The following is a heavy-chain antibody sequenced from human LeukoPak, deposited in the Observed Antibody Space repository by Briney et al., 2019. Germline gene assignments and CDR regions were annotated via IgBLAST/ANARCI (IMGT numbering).Heavy chain of an antibody. J-gene: IGHJ4*02. CDR2: ISGGGDST. V-gene: IGHV3-23*01. CDR1: GFTFSNYA. CDR3: AKALNSYSYESSGYYYSGGFDY. D-gene: IGHD3-22*01. Sequence: GGSLRLSCAASGFTFSNYAMSWVRQAPGKGLEWVSAISGGGDSTYYADSVKGRFTLSRDNSKNTLYLQMNSLRAEDTAVYFCAKALNSYSYESSGYYYSGGFDYWGQGTLVTVSS.